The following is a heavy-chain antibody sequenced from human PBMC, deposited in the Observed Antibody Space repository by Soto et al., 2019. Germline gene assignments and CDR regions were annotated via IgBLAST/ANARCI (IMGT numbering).Heavy chain of an antibody. CDR1: GFTFSSYA. CDR3: ANWVEGTMVYFDY. J-gene: IGHJ4*02. V-gene: IGHV3-23*01. CDR2: ISGSGDRT. Sequence: LRLSCAASGFTFSSYAMSWVRQAPGKGLEWVSAISGSGDRTYYADSVKGRFTISRDNSKSTLYLQMNSLRADDTAVYYCANWVEGTMVYFDYWGQGTLVTVSS. D-gene: IGHD2-8*01.